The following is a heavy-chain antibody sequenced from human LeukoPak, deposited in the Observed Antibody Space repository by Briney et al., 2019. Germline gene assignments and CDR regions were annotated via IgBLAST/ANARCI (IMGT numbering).Heavy chain of an antibody. V-gene: IGHV1-69*01. CDR3: ARSGSPDSSGSAAFDI. Sequence: ASVKVSCKASGGTFSSYAISWVRQAPGQGLEWMGGIIPIFGTANYAQKFQGRVTITADESTSTAYMELSSLRSEDTAVYYCARSGSPDSSGSAAFDIWGQGTMVTVSS. J-gene: IGHJ3*02. CDR1: GGTFSSYA. D-gene: IGHD3-22*01. CDR2: IIPIFGTA.